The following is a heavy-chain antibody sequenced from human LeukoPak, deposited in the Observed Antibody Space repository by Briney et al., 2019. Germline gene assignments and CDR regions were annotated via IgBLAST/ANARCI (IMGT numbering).Heavy chain of an antibody. V-gene: IGHV3-9*01. Sequence: PGGSLRLSCAASGFTFDDYAMHWVRQAPGKGLEWVSGISWNSGSIGYADSVKGRFTISRDNAKNSLYLQMNSLRAEDTAVYYCAKELLWFGELSSGPYWGQGTLVTVSS. CDR2: ISWNSGSI. J-gene: IGHJ4*02. D-gene: IGHD3-10*01. CDR1: GFTFDDYA. CDR3: AKELLWFGELSSGPY.